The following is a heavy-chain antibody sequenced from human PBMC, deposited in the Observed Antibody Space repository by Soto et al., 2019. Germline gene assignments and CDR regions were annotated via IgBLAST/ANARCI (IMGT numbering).Heavy chain of an antibody. D-gene: IGHD6-6*01. Sequence: GASVKVSCKASGGTFSSYTISWVRQAPGQGLEWMGRIIPILGIANYAQKFQGRVTITADKSTSTAYMELSSLRSEDTAVYYCASAIAARPIYYYYYMDVWGKGTTVTVSS. V-gene: IGHV1-69*02. CDR2: IIPILGIA. CDR3: ASAIAARPIYYYYYMDV. CDR1: GGTFSSYT. J-gene: IGHJ6*03.